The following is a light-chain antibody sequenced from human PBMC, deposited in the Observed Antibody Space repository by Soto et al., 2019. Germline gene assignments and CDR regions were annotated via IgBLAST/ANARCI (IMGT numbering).Light chain of an antibody. CDR1: SSNIGAGYD. Sequence: QSVLTQPPSVSGAPGQRVTISCTGSSSNIGAGYDVHWYQQLPGTAPKLLIYGNINRPSGVPDRFSGSKSGTSASLAITGLKAEDEADYYCQSYDSSLSGSDVVFGGGTKLTVL. J-gene: IGLJ2*01. CDR2: GNI. V-gene: IGLV1-40*01. CDR3: QSYDSSLSGSDVV.